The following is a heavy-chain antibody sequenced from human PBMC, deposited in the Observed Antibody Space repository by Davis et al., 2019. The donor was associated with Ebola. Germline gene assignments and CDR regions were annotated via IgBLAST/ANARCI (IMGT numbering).Heavy chain of an antibody. J-gene: IGHJ4*02. V-gene: IGHV1-8*01. CDR1: GYTFASYD. Sequence: AASVKVSCKASGYTFASYDINWVRQATGQGLEWMGWMNPNSGNTGYAQKFQGRVTITADTSTSTAYMELRSLRSDDTAVYYCASTQTSWAFDYWGQGTLVTVSS. D-gene: IGHD1-26*01. CDR2: MNPNSGNT. CDR3: ASTQTSWAFDY.